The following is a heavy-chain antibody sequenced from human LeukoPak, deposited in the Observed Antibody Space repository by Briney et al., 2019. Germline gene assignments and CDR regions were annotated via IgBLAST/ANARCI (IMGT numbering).Heavy chain of an antibody. D-gene: IGHD2-2*01. V-gene: IGHV3-7*01. CDR2: IKEDGSDK. Sequence: GGSLRLSCLASGFTFSNSWMTWVRQAPGKGLEWVANIKEDGSDKQYGDSVKGRFTISRDNSKNTLYLQMNSLRAEDTAVYYCARGWYQLLWNFQHWGQGTLVTVSS. CDR3: ARGWYQLLWNFQH. J-gene: IGHJ1*01. CDR1: GFTFSNSW.